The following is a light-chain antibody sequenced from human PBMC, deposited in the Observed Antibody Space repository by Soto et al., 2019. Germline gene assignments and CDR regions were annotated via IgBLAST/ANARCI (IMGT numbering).Light chain of an antibody. J-gene: IGKJ2*01. V-gene: IGKV1-39*01. Sequence: DIQMTQSPSSLSASVGDRVTITCRASQSISSYLNWYQQKPGKAPKLLIYAASSLQSGVPSRFSGSGSGTDFTPAISSLQPEDFATYYCQPSYSTPHTFGQGTKLEIK. CDR3: QPSYSTPHT. CDR2: AAS. CDR1: QSISSY.